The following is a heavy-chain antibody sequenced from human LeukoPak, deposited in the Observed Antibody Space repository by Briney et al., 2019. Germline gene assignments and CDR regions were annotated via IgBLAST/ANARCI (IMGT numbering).Heavy chain of an antibody. CDR3: ARMGGFGVDFDY. Sequence: PSETLSLTCSVSGASISSSPYYWGWIRQPPGKGLEWIGSVSYSGSTYYNPSLKSRVTISVDTSKNQFSLKLSSVTAADTAVYYCARMGGFGVDFDYWGQRTLVTVSS. CDR1: GASISSSPYY. D-gene: IGHD3-10*01. J-gene: IGHJ4*02. CDR2: VSYSGST. V-gene: IGHV4-39*07.